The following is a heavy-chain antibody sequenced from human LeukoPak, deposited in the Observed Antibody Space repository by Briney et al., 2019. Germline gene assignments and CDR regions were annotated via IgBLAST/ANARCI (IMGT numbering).Heavy chain of an antibody. Sequence: SSVKVSCKASGGTFSSYAISWVRQAPGQGLEWMGGIIPIFGTANYAQKFQGRVTITTDESTSTAYMELSSLRSEDTAVYYCARVEEEYSSFNWFDPWGQGTLVTVSS. CDR2: IIPIFGTA. CDR3: ARVEEEYSSFNWFDP. J-gene: IGHJ5*02. CDR1: GGTFSSYA. V-gene: IGHV1-69*05. D-gene: IGHD6-6*01.